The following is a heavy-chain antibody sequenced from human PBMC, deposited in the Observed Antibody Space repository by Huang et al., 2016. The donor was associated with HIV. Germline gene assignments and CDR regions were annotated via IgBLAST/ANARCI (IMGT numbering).Heavy chain of an antibody. CDR3: ATKTAAMDI. J-gene: IGHJ6*02. CDR2: IKQDESEK. CDR1: TFTFGAYW. Sequence: VESGGRLVQPGGSIRLSCVGSTFTFGAYWMSWVRQSPGKGLEWVDNIKQDESEKYYVESVKGRFNISRDNAKKVLFLEMNNVGVEDTATYYCATKTAAMDIWGQGTTVTVS. D-gene: IGHD1-7*01. V-gene: IGHV3-7*01.